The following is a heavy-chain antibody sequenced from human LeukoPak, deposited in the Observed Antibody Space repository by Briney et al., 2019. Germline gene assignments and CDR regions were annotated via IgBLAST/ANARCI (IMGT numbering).Heavy chain of an antibody. J-gene: IGHJ4*02. CDR1: GGSISSGSYY. D-gene: IGHD6-6*01. CDR2: IYYSGST. V-gene: IGHV4-39*01. CDR3: ASRGIAARREFDY. Sequence: SETLSLTCTVSGGSISSGSYYWGWIRQPPGKGLEWIGSIYYSGSTYYNPSLKSRVTISVDTSKNQFSLKLSSVTAADTAVYYCASRGIAARREFDYWGQGTLVTVSS.